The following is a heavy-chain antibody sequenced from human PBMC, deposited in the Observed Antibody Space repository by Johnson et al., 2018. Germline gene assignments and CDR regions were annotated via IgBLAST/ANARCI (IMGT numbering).Heavy chain of an antibody. CDR2: IIPIFGTA. Sequence: QVQLVQSGAEVKKPGSSVKVSCKASGGTFSSYAISWVRQAPGQGLEWMGGIIPIFGTANYAQKFQGRVTITAAESTSTAYMELSSLRSEDTAVYYFAKDERYGDFVRGMFQHWGQGTLVTVSS. CDR1: GGTFSSYA. V-gene: IGHV1-69*12. J-gene: IGHJ1*01. D-gene: IGHD4-17*01. CDR3: AKDERYGDFVRGMFQH.